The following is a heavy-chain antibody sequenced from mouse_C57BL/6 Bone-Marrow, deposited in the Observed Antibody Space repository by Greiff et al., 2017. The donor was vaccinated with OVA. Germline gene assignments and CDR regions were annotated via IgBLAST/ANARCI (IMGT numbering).Heavy chain of an antibody. CDR3: ARDAVLSATGFAY. J-gene: IGHJ3*01. CDR1: GFTFSDFY. CDR2: SRNKANDYTT. D-gene: IGHD1-1*01. V-gene: IGHV7-1*01. Sequence: EVNVVESGGGLVQSGRSLRLSCATSGFTFSDFYMEWVRQAPGKGLEWIAASRNKANDYTTEYSASVKGRFIVSRDTSQSILYLQMNALRAEDTAIYYCARDAVLSATGFAYWGQGTLVTVSA.